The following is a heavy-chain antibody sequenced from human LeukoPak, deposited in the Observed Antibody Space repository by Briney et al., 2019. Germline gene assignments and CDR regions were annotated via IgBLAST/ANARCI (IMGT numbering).Heavy chain of an antibody. Sequence: PXGSLRLSCAASRFTFSSYSMNWVRQAPGKGLEWVSYISSSSSTIFYADSVKGRFTISRDNAKNSLYLQMNSLRAEDTAVYYCARDRWTGFDYWGQGTLVTVSS. V-gene: IGHV3-48*01. CDR1: RFTFSSYS. D-gene: IGHD3/OR15-3a*01. CDR2: ISSSSSTI. J-gene: IGHJ4*02. CDR3: ARDRWTGFDY.